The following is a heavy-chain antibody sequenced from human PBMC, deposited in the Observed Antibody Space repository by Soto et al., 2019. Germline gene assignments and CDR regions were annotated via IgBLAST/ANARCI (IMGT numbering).Heavy chain of an antibody. Sequence: PGGSLRLSCVTSGFKFEDSAMNWVRQVPGKGLEWVAGITWNSGHILYADSVKGRFTISRDNAKKSVHLEMNSLRPDDTALYYCVKGRSIMIVVVMDFWGQGTPVTVSS. J-gene: IGHJ4*02. D-gene: IGHD3-22*01. V-gene: IGHV3-9*01. CDR1: GFKFEDSA. CDR2: ITWNSGHI. CDR3: VKGRSIMIVVVMDF.